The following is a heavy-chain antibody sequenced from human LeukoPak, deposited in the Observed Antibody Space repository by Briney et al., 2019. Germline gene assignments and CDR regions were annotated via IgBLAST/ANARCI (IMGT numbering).Heavy chain of an antibody. D-gene: IGHD3-3*01. CDR3: AREGSRDFWSAPVYYFDY. J-gene: IGHJ4*02. Sequence: WETLSLTCTVSGGSISSSSYYGGWGRQPPGKGVEWVGYIHYSGNTYYYPSLPSRVTISTDTSKNQLSLRLSPVTAADTAVYYCAREGSRDFWSAPVYYFDYWGQGTLVTVSS. CDR1: GGSISSSSYY. V-gene: IGHV4-39*07. CDR2: IHYSGNT.